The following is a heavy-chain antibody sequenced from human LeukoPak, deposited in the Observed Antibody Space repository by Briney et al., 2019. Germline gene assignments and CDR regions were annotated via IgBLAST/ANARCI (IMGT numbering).Heavy chain of an antibody. J-gene: IGHJ4*02. V-gene: IGHV4-59*01. CDR1: GGSISSYY. D-gene: IGHD5-24*01. Sequence: SETLSLTCTVSGGSISSYYWSWIRQPPGKGLEWIGYISYSGSTNYNPSLKSRVTISVDTSKNQLSLKLSSVTTADTAVYYCARGRDGYNKAYFDYWGQGTLVTVSS. CDR2: ISYSGST. CDR3: ARGRDGYNKAYFDY.